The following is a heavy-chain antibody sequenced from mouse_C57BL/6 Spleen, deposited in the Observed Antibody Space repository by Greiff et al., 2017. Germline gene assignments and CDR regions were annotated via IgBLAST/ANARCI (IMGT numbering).Heavy chain of an antibody. CDR2: IDPEDGDT. V-gene: IGHV14-1*01. J-gene: IGHJ2*01. Sequence: VQLQQSGAELVRPGASVTLSCTASGFNIKDYYMHWVKQRPEQGLEWIGRIDPEDGDTEYAPKFQGKATMTADTSSNTAYLQLSSLTAEDTAVYYCIPYYYGFDYWGQGTTLTVSS. CDR3: IPYYYGFDY. D-gene: IGHD1-1*01. CDR1: GFNIKDYY.